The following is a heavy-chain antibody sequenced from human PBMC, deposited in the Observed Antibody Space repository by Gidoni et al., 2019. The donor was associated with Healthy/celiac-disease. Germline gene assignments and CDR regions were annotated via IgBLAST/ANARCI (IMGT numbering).Heavy chain of an antibody. CDR2: IIPIFGTA. V-gene: IGHV1-69*01. D-gene: IGHD2-2*01. J-gene: IGHJ4*02. Sequence: QLVQSGAEVKKPGSSVKVSCKASGGPFSSYAISWVRQAPGQGLEWMGGIIPIFGTANYAQKFQGRVTITADESTSTAYMELSSLRSEDTAVYYCARGQDIVVVPAAMRFDYWGQGTLVTVSS. CDR1: GGPFSSYA. CDR3: ARGQDIVVVPAAMRFDY.